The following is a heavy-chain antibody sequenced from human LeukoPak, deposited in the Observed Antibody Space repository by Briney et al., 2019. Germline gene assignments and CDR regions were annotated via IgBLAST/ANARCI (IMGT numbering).Heavy chain of an antibody. J-gene: IGHJ4*02. CDR3: ARDCDRSGYYCY. CDR2: ISTYNGNT. CDR1: GYTFTSHG. V-gene: IGHV1-18*01. Sequence: ASVKVSCKASGYTFTSHGISRVRQAPGQGLEWMGWISTYNGNTNYAQKLQGRVAMTTDTSTSTAYMDLRSLRSDDTAVYYCARDCDRSGYYCYWGQGTLVTVSS. D-gene: IGHD3-22*01.